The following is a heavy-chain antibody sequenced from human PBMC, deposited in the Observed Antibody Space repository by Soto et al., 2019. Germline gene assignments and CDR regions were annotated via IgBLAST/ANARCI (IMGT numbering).Heavy chain of an antibody. Sequence: SETLCLTCTVSVGSISISIYYWGWIRQPPGKGLEWIGSIYYSGSTYYNPSLKSRVAISVDTSKNQFSLKLSSVTAADTAVYYCARPGGSGSKNWFDPWGQGTLVTVSS. D-gene: IGHD3-10*01. CDR3: ARPGGSGSKNWFDP. V-gene: IGHV4-39*01. J-gene: IGHJ5*02. CDR2: IYYSGST. CDR1: VGSISISIYY.